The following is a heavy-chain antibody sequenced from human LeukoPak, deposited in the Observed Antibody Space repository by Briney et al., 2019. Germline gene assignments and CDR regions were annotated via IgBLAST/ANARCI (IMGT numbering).Heavy chain of an antibody. J-gene: IGHJ4*02. CDR1: GGSFSGYY. D-gene: IGHD1-14*01. V-gene: IGHV4-34*01. CDR2: INHSGST. Sequence: PSETLSLTCAVYGGSFSGYYWSWIRQPPGKGLEWIGEINHSGSTNYNPSLKSRVTISVDTSKNQFSLKLSSVTAADTAVYYCAAGKTRNRLIGYWGQGTLVTVSS. CDR3: AAGKTRNRLIGY.